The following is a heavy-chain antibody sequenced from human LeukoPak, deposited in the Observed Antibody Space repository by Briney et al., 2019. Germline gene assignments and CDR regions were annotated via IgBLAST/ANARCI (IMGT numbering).Heavy chain of an antibody. D-gene: IGHD3-10*01. CDR3: ASGTQSYYYGSGSYRY. Sequence: ASVKVSCKASGGTFSSYAISWVRQAPGQGLEWMGGIIPIFGTANYAQKFQGRVTITADESTSTAYMEPSSLRSEDTAVYYCASGTQSYYYGSGSYRYWGQGTLVTVSS. J-gene: IGHJ4*02. CDR2: IIPIFGTA. CDR1: GGTFSSYA. V-gene: IGHV1-69*13.